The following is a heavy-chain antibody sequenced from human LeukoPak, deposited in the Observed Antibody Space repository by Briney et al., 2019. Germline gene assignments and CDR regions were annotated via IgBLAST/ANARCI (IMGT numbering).Heavy chain of an antibody. Sequence: GASVKVSCKAAGYIFTDFGTSWVRQAPGQGLEWMGWISGNENNPNYEPKFQGRIAMTTDTSTSTAYMELRGLTSDDTAVYYCARAPTVTPGYWGQGTLVTVSA. D-gene: IGHD4-17*01. CDR1: GYIFTDFG. CDR3: ARAPTVTPGY. J-gene: IGHJ4*02. V-gene: IGHV1-18*04. CDR2: ISGNENNP.